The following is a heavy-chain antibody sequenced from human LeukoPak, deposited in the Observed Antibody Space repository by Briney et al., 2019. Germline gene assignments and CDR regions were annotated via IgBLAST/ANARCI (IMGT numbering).Heavy chain of an antibody. D-gene: IGHD6-19*01. Sequence: SETLSLTCAVSGGSFSVYYWGWIRQPPGKGLEWIGEINHLRRTNYNPSLKSRVIISIDTSKKEVSLKMTSVTAADTAIYYCARGSASGIYPIDYWGQGTLVTVSS. CDR3: ARGSASGIYPIDY. V-gene: IGHV4-34*01. CDR1: GGSFSVYY. J-gene: IGHJ4*02. CDR2: INHLRRT.